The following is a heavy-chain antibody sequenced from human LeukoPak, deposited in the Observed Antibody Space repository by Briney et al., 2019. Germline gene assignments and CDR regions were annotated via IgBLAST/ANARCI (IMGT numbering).Heavy chain of an antibody. CDR3: ASTLDY. CDR1: GFTFSSYA. V-gene: IGHV3-30*04. Sequence: GGSLRLSCAASGFTFSSYAMHWVRQAPGKGLEWVAVISYDGSNKYYADSVKGRFTISRDNSKNTLYLRMNSLRAEDTAVYYCASTLDYWGQGTLVTFSS. J-gene: IGHJ4*02. CDR2: ISYDGSNK.